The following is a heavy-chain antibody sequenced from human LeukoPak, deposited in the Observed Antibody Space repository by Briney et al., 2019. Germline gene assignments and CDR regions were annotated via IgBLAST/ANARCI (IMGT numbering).Heavy chain of an antibody. CDR3: ASPRYSSAWFSGAFDI. Sequence: SETLSLTCAVYGGSFSGYYWSWIRQPPGKGLEWIGEINHSGSTNYNPSLKSRVTISVDTSKNQFSLKLSSVTAADTPVYYCASPRYSSAWFSGAFDIWGQGTMVTVSS. CDR1: GGSFSGYY. D-gene: IGHD6-19*01. CDR2: INHSGST. V-gene: IGHV4-34*01. J-gene: IGHJ3*02.